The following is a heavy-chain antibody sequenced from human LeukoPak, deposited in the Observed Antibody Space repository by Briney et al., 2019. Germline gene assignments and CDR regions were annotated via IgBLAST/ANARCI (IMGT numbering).Heavy chain of an antibody. J-gene: IGHJ4*02. D-gene: IGHD6-13*01. CDR3: ARDGYSSSWQAFDY. CDR1: GGSISSYY. V-gene: IGHV4-59*01. CDR2: IYYSGST. Sequence: SETLSLTCTVSGGSISSYYWSWIRQPPGKGLEWIGYIYYSGSTNYNPSLKSRVTISVDTSKNQFSLKLSSVAAADTAVYYCARDGYSSSWQAFDYWGQGTLVTVSS.